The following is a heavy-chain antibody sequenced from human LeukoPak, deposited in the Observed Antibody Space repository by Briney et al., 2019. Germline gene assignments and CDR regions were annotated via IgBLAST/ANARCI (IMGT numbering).Heavy chain of an antibody. CDR1: GYTFTSYD. CDR2: MNPNSGNT. Sequence: ASVKVSCKASGYTFTSYDINWVRQATGQGLEWMGWMNPNSGNTGYAQKFQGRVTMTRNTSISTAYMELSSLRSEDTAVYYCAREYGGNVSRIYYYYGMDVWGQGTTVTVSS. V-gene: IGHV1-8*01. CDR3: AREYGGNVSRIYYYYGMDV. J-gene: IGHJ6*02. D-gene: IGHD2/OR15-2a*01.